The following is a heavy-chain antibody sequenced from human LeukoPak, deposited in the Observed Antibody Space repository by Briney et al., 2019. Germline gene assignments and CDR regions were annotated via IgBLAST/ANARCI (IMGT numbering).Heavy chain of an antibody. CDR3: ARDRVGATPFDY. D-gene: IGHD1-26*01. J-gene: IGHJ4*02. Sequence: PGGSLRLSCAPSVFTFSYFWMSGVRQAPGKGLEWVANINLDGTERHYVDSVKGRFTISRDNAKKSLYLQMSSLRDEDSAVYYCARDRVGATPFDYWGQGTLVTVSS. CDR1: VFTFSYFW. V-gene: IGHV3-7*05. CDR2: INLDGTER.